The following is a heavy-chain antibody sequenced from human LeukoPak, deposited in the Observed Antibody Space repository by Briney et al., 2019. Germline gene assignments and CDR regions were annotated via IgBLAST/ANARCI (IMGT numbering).Heavy chain of an antibody. CDR1: GFTFSSYG. V-gene: IGHV3-30*18. CDR2: ISYDGSNK. D-gene: IGHD6-19*01. J-gene: IGHJ4*02. Sequence: SGRSLRLSCAASGFTFSSYGMYWVRQAPGKGLEWVELISYDGSNKYYADSVKGRFTISRDNSKNTLYLQMNSLRAEDTAVYYCAKDEIGAVAGLIDYWGQGTLVTVSS. CDR3: AKDEIGAVAGLIDY.